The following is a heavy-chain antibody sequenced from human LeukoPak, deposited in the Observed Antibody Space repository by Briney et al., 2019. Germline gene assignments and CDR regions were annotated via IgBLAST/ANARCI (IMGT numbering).Heavy chain of an antibody. CDR1: GYTFTSYY. J-gene: IGHJ4*02. V-gene: IGHV1-46*01. Sequence: EASVKVSCKVSGYTFTSYYMHWVRQAPGQGLEWMGIINPSGGSTSYAQKFQGRVTMTRDTSTSTVYMELSSLRSEDTAVYYCARDYGGTNSVGYWGQGTLVTVSS. D-gene: IGHD4-23*01. CDR3: ARDYGGTNSVGY. CDR2: INPSGGST.